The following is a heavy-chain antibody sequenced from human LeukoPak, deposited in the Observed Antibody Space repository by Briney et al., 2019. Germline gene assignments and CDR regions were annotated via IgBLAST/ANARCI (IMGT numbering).Heavy chain of an antibody. CDR3: AKDAVRGRFDP. D-gene: IGHD3-10*01. CDR1: GFTVSSNY. J-gene: IGHJ5*02. V-gene: IGHV3-23*01. CDR2: ISGGSDNT. Sequence: PGGSLRLSCAASGFTVSSNYMSWVRQAPGKGLEWVSAISGGSDNTHYAESVKGRFTISRDISKSTVYLQMNSLRVEDTAVYYCAKDAVRGRFDPWGQGTMVTVSS.